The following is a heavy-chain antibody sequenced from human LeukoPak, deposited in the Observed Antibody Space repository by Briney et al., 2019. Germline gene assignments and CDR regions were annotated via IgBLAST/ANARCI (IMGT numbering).Heavy chain of an antibody. CDR1: GGSISSSSHY. Sequence: SETLSLTCTVSGGSISSSSHYWGWIRQPPGKGLEWIGSMYYRGSTYHNPSLKSRVTISVDTSKNQFSLKLSSVTAADTAVYYCATTTIRPGYWGQGALVTVSS. V-gene: IGHV4-39*07. CDR3: ATTTIRPGY. D-gene: IGHD1-26*01. CDR2: MYYRGST. J-gene: IGHJ4*02.